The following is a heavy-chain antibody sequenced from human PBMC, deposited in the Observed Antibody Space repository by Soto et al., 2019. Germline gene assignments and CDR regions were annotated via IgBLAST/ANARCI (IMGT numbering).Heavy chain of an antibody. Sequence: SETLSLTCTVSGGSISSYYWSWIRQPPGKGLEWIGYIYYSGSTNYNPSLKSRVTISADKSISTAYLQWSSLKASDTAMYYCARLVSVDSSMDVWGKGTTVTVSS. CDR1: GGSISSYY. CDR3: ARLVSVDSSMDV. D-gene: IGHD3-10*01. J-gene: IGHJ6*03. CDR2: IYYSGST. V-gene: IGHV4-59*12.